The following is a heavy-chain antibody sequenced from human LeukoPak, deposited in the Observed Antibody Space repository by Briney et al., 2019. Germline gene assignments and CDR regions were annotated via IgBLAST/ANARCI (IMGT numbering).Heavy chain of an antibody. CDR2: ISYDGSNK. V-gene: IGHV3-30-3*01. J-gene: IGHJ4*02. CDR1: GITFSSYA. Sequence: PGRSLRLSCAASGITFSSYAMHWVRQAPGKGLEWVAVISYDGSNKYYADSVKGRFTISRDNSKNTLYLQMNSLRAEDTAVYYCARDSGGPTAGTFDYWGQGTLVTVSS. CDR3: ARDSGGPTAGTFDY. D-gene: IGHD6-13*01.